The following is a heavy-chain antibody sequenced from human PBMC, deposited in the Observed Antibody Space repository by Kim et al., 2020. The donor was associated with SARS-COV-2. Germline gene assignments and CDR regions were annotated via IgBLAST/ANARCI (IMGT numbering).Heavy chain of an antibody. CDR1: GYTFTTSA. V-gene: IGHV7-4-1*02. J-gene: IGHJ4*01. CDR3: VVWNRKHTCPSYCMKD. D-gene: IGHD1-1*01. Sequence: ASVKVSCKASGYTFTTSAMNWVRQAPGQGLEWMGGINPNTGAATYAQNFTGRVVFSVDTSMSTAYLQMSSLRPDDTAVYYCVVWNRKHTCPSYCMKDWGQ. CDR2: INPNTGAA.